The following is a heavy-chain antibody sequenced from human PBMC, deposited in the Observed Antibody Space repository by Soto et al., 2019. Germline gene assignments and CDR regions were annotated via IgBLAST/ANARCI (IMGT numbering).Heavy chain of an antibody. CDR3: ARGVGAYYFDY. V-gene: IGHV1-69*01. D-gene: IGHD1-26*01. J-gene: IGHJ4*02. CDR2: IIPIFGTT. Sequence: QVQLVQSGAEVKKPGSSVKVSCKASGGTFSTYAITWVRQAPGQGLEWLGGIIPIFGTTDYTRKFQGRVTITAAESTSTVVIELSSLTSEDTAEYYCARGVGAYYFDYWGQGTLVTVSS. CDR1: GGTFSTYA.